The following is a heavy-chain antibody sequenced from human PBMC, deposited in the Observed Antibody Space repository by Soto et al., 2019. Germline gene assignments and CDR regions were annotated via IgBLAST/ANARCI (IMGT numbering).Heavy chain of an antibody. CDR1: GFTFRKFW. Sequence: EVQLVQSGGGLAQPGKSLRLSCAASGFTFRKFWMHWVRQVPGKGPVWVSYISSDGTTTDYADSVKGRFTISRDNAKDTLYLQMDSLRVEDTAVYYCAIQDCTNDVCLEAAVTVGGALESWGQGTLVTVSS. CDR3: AIQDCTNDVCLEAAVTVGGALES. J-gene: IGHJ1*01. V-gene: IGHV3-74*01. CDR2: ISSDGTTT. D-gene: IGHD2-8*01.